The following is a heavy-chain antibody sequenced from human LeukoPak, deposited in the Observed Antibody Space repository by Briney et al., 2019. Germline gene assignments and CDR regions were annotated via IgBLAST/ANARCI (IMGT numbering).Heavy chain of an antibody. V-gene: IGHV1-69*04. CDR1: GGTFSSYA. CDR2: IIPILGIA. Sequence: VASVKVSCKASGGTFSSYAISWVRQAPGQGLEWMGRIIPILGIANYAQKFQGRVTITADKSTSTAYMELSSLRSEDTAVYYCARGAVIAHFDYWGQGTLVTVSS. D-gene: IGHD2-21*01. J-gene: IGHJ4*02. CDR3: ARGAVIAHFDY.